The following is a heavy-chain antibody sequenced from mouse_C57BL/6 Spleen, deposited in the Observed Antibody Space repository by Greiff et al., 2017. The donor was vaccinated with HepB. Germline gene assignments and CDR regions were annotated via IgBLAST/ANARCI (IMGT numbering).Heavy chain of an antibody. D-gene: IGHD1-1*01. CDR2: ISGGGGNT. Sequence: EVKLVESGGGLVKPGGSLKLSCAASGFTFSSYTMSWVRQTPEKRLEWVATISGGGGNTYYPDSVKGRFTISRDNAKNTLYLQMSSLRSEDTALYYCAGPLSYYYGSSYAMDYWGQGTSVTVSS. J-gene: IGHJ4*01. V-gene: IGHV5-9*01. CDR1: GFTFSSYT. CDR3: AGPLSYYYGSSYAMDY.